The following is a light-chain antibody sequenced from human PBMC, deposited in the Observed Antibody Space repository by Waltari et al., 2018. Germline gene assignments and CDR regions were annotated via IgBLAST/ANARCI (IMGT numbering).Light chain of an antibody. J-gene: IGKJ1*01. V-gene: IGKV3-20*01. CDR1: QSIGSNY. CDR2: AAS. CDR3: QQYNNSPWT. Sequence: PGERATLSCRASQSIGSNYLDWYQQRPGQAPRLLIYAASSRATGIPDRFSGGASGTDFTLTISRLEPEDFAVYFCQQYNNSPWTFGQGTKVEIK.